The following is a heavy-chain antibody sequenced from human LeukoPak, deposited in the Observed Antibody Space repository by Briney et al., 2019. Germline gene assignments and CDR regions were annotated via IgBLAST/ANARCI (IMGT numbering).Heavy chain of an antibody. D-gene: IGHD3-22*01. Sequence: SETLSLTCTVSGGSISSYYWSWIRQPAGKGLEWIGRIYTSGSTNYNPSLKSRVTISVDKSKNQFSLKLSSVTAADTAVYYCARDYYDSSGYYGVPRYYYYMDVWGKGTTVTVSS. CDR1: GGSISSYY. J-gene: IGHJ6*03. CDR3: ARDYYDSSGYYGVPRYYYYMDV. CDR2: IYTSGST. V-gene: IGHV4-4*07.